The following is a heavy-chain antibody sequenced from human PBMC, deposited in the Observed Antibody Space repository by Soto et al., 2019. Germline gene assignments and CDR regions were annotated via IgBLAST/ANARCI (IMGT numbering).Heavy chain of an antibody. V-gene: IGHV3-15*01. CDR1: GFTFSSYA. D-gene: IGHD1-1*01. CDR2: IKTKTEGGTT. Sequence: PGGSLRLSCAASGFTFSSYAMHWVRQAPGKGLEWVGRIKTKTEGGTTDYAAPVKGRFTISRDDSKNTLYLQMISLKTEDTAVYYCTTDRWKRNALDLWGQGTLVTVSS. J-gene: IGHJ3*01. CDR3: TTDRWKRNALDL.